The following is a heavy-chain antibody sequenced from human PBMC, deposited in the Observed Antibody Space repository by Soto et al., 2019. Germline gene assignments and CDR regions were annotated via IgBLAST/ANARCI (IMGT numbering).Heavy chain of an antibody. D-gene: IGHD6-19*01. Sequence: GESLKISCKGSGYSFTSYWISWARQMPGKGLEWMGRIDPSDSYTNYSPSFQGHVTISADKSISTAYLQWSSLKASDTAMYYCASTYSSGWVSTNYYYGMDVWGQGTTVTVSS. CDR2: IDPSDSYT. V-gene: IGHV5-10-1*01. CDR3: ASTYSSGWVSTNYYYGMDV. J-gene: IGHJ6*02. CDR1: GYSFTSYW.